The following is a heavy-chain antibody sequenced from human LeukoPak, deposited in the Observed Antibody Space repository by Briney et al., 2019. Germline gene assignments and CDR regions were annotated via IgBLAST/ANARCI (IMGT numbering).Heavy chain of an antibody. CDR1: GGSISSSSHY. CDR3: VRWQSGSMFHPP. J-gene: IGHJ5*02. D-gene: IGHD3-10*02. CDR2: IYYSGTT. Sequence: SQTLSLTCTVSGGSISSSSHYWGWVRQPPGRGLEWVGSIYYSGTTAYNPSLKSRVTISVDTSKNQFSLKLSSVTAADTAVYYCVRWQSGSMFHPPWGQGTLVTVSS. V-gene: IGHV4-39*01.